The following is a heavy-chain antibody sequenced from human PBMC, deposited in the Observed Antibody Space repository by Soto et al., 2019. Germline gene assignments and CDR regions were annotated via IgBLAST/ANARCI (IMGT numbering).Heavy chain of an antibody. CDR2: IYYSGST. CDR1: GGSVSSGSYY. D-gene: IGHD3-16*01. J-gene: IGHJ5*02. V-gene: IGHV4-61*01. CDR3: ARVPQFEGGYWFDP. Sequence: NPSETLSLTCTVSGGSVSSGSYYWSWIRQPPAKGLEWIGYIYYSGSTNYNPSLKSRVTISVDTSKNQFSLKLSSVTAAAPAVYYCARVPQFEGGYWFDPWGQGTLVTVSS.